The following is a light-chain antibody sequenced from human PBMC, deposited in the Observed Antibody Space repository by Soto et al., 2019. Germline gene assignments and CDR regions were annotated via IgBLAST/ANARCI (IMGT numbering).Light chain of an antibody. CDR2: EVS. CDR1: SSDVGGYNY. J-gene: IGLJ2*01. CDR3: SSYAGSNNLV. V-gene: IGLV2-8*01. Sequence: HSALTQPPSASGSPGQSVTISCTGTSSDVGGYNYVSWYQQHPGKAAKVMIYEVSRRPSGVPDRFSGSKSGNTASLTVSGLQAKDEADYYCSSYAGSNNLVFGGGTKLTVL.